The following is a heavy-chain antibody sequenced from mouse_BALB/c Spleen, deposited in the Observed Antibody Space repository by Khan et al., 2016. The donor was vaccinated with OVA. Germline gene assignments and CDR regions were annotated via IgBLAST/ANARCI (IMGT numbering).Heavy chain of an antibody. CDR2: INSNGGST. J-gene: IGHJ2*01. CDR1: GFTFSSYG. CDR3: VRMARTIN. Sequence: EVELVESGGGLVQPGGSLKLSCAASGFTFSSYGMSWVRQTPDKRLELVATINSNGGSTYYPDSVKGRFTISRDNAKNTLYLQMSSLKSEDTAMYYCVRMARTINWGQGTTLTVSS. V-gene: IGHV5-6-3*01.